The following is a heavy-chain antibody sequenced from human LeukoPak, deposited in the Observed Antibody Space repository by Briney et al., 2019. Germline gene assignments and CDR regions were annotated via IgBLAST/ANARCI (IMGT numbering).Heavy chain of an antibody. CDR3: ARVMVRGVIRDYYYYYMDV. CDR1: GGSISSGSYY. Sequence: SQTLSLTCTVSGGSISSGSYYWSWIRQPAGKGLEWIGRIYTSGRTTYHPSPKSRVTISVDTSKNQFSLKLSSVTAADTAVYYCARVMVRGVIRDYYYYYMDVWGKGTTVTISS. CDR2: IYTSGRT. D-gene: IGHD3-10*01. J-gene: IGHJ6*03. V-gene: IGHV4-61*02.